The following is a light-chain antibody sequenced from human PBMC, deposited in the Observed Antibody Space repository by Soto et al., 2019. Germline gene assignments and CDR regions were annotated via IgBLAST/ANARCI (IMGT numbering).Light chain of an antibody. J-gene: IGLJ1*01. CDR2: DVS. Sequence: QSALTQPTSVSGSPGQSITISCTGTSSDVGGYNYVSWYQHHPGKAPKLMICDVSDRPSGVSNRFSGSKSGNTASLTISGLHDEAEADYYCSSYTSGSTPWVFGNGTKVXVL. CDR1: SSDVGGYNY. CDR3: SSYTSGSTPWV. V-gene: IGLV2-14*03.